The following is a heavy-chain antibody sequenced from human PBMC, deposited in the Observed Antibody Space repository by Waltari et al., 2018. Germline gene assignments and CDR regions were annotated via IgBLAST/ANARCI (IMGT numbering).Heavy chain of an antibody. V-gene: IGHV3-23*01. D-gene: IGHD6-13*01. J-gene: IGHJ4*02. CDR2: IGSGGET. CDR1: VFVFRTNA. CDR3: AKDLYWWTAADY. Sequence: EVQLLGSGGGLLQPGGSLRLSCAAPVFVFRTNAMSWVRQSPGKGLEWVSGIGSGGETHYTDSVKGRFTISRDNSKSLLYLQMNSLRAEDTAVYYCAKDLYWWTAADYWGQGILVTVSS.